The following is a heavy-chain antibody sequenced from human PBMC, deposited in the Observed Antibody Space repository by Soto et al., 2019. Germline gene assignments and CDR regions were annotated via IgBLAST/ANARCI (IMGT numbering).Heavy chain of an antibody. CDR2: VYHNGIM. CDR3: ADLWFGELALNY. D-gene: IGHD3-10*01. V-gene: IGHV4-38-2*02. J-gene: IGHJ4*01. Sequence: PSETLSLTCSVSGYSIRSGYYWGWVRQAPGKGLEWLGSVYHNGIMFHNPSFQSRVTISVDTSKNQFSLNLRSVTAADTAVYYCADLWFGELALNYCGHGILVTVSS. CDR1: GYSIRSGYY.